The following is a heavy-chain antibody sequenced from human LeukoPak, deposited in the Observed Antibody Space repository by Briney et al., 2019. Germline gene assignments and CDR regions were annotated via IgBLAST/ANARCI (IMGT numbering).Heavy chain of an antibody. CDR3: ARENGDSSVGFDL. CDR2: IYYSGST. Sequence: SETLSLTCTVSGGSISSSSYYWGWIRQPPGKGLEWIGSIYYSGSTYYNPSLKSRVTISVDTSKNQFSLKLTSVTAADTAVYYCARENGDSSVGFDLWGQGTLVTVSS. J-gene: IGHJ4*02. CDR1: GGSISSSSYY. D-gene: IGHD3-22*01. V-gene: IGHV4-39*07.